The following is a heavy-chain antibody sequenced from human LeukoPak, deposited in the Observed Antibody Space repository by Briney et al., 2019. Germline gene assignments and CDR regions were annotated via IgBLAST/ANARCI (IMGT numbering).Heavy chain of an antibody. CDR2: IYSGGST. CDR3: ASGYSSSWYSY. CDR1: GFTVSSNY. J-gene: IGHJ4*02. D-gene: IGHD6-13*01. V-gene: IGHV3-53*04. Sequence: GGSLRLSCAASGFTVSSNYMSWVRQAPGKGLEWVSVIYSGGSTYYADSVKGRFTISRHNSKSTLYLQMNSLRAEDTAVYYCASGYSSSWYSYWGQGTLVTVSS.